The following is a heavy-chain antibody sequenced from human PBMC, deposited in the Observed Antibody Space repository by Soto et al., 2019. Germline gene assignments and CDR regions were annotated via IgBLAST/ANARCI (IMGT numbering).Heavy chain of an antibody. CDR3: ARGPGGYSSSWSDNEYFQH. V-gene: IGHV1-2*02. CDR2: INANSGGT. D-gene: IGHD6-13*01. Sequence: ASVKVSCKASGYTFTCYYMHWVRQAPGQGLEWMGWINANSGGTNYAQKLQGRVTMTTDTSTSTAYMELRSLRSDDTAVYYCARGPGGYSSSWSDNEYFQHWGQGTLVTVSS. CDR1: GYTFTCYY. J-gene: IGHJ1*01.